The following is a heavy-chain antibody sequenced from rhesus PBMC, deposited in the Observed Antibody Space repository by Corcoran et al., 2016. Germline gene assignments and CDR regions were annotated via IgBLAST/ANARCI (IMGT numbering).Heavy chain of an antibody. CDR2: IYLDEDK. CDR3: ARGRWDYDISTRYSYYYGLDS. D-gene: IGHD3-40*01. J-gene: IGHJ6*01. CDR1: AFSLTTNGMG. Sequence: QVTLKASGPALLKPTQILTLNCTFSAFSLTTNGMGVSWIRQPPWKALDWLSCIYLDEDKRYRTSLKSRLSISKDTSNIRVVLTMTDLDPVDTATSYCARGRWDYDISTRYSYYYGLDSWGQGVVVTVSS. V-gene: IGHV2-174*01.